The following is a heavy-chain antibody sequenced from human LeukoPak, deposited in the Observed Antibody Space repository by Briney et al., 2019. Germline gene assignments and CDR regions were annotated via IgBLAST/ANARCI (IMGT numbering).Heavy chain of an antibody. Sequence: GGSLRLSCAASGFTFGSYALNWVRQAPGKGQEWVSYISSSSSTIYYTDSVKGRFTFSRDNSKNTLYLQMNSLRAEDTAVCYCAKGNDIGGYYYPHFDYWGQGTLVTVSS. CDR3: AKGNDIGGYYYPHFDY. J-gene: IGHJ4*02. CDR2: ISSSSSTI. CDR1: GFTFGSYA. D-gene: IGHD3-22*01. V-gene: IGHV3-48*01.